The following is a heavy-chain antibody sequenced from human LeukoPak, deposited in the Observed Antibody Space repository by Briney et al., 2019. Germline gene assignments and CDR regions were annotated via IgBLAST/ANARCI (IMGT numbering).Heavy chain of an antibody. CDR1: GYTFTSYG. CDR2: ISAYNGNT. Sequence: ASVKVSCKASGYTFTSYGISWVRQAPGQGPEWMGWISAYNGNTNYAQKLQGRVTMTTDTSTSTAYMELRSLRSEDTAVYYCASVPYYDILTGYADYWGQGTLVTVSS. J-gene: IGHJ4*02. D-gene: IGHD3-9*01. CDR3: ASVPYYDILTGYADY. V-gene: IGHV1-18*01.